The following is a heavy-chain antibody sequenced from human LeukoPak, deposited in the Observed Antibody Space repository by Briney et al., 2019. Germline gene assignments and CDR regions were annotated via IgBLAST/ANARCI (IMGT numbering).Heavy chain of an antibody. V-gene: IGHV4-34*01. Sequence: SETLSLTCAVYGGSFSGYYWSWIRQPPGKGLEWIGEINHSGFTNYNPSLKSRVTISVDTSKSQFSLKLSSLTAADTAVYYCASRRYSSSWRKFDYWGQGTLVTVSS. D-gene: IGHD6-13*01. J-gene: IGHJ4*02. CDR3: ASRRYSSSWRKFDY. CDR2: INHSGFT. CDR1: GGSFSGYY.